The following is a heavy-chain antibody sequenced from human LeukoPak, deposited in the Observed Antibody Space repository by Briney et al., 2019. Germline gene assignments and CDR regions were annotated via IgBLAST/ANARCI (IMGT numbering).Heavy chain of an antibody. J-gene: IGHJ4*02. CDR2: ISTDGNGK. Sequence: GRSLRLSCAASGFTFSGYAMHWVRQAPGKGLEWLTVISTDGNGKHYADSVKGRFTVSRDNSKNTLFLQMNNLRTEDTAVYYCAKDTSVSADYYFDYWGQGTLVTVSS. D-gene: IGHD3-16*01. CDR3: AKDTSVSADYYFDY. CDR1: GFTFSGYA. V-gene: IGHV3-30*04.